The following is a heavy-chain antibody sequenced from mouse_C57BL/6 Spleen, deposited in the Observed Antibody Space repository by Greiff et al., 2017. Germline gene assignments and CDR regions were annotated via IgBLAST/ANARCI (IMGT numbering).Heavy chain of an antibody. Sequence: EVQLQQSGPELVKPGASVKISCKASGYTFTDYYMNWVKQSHGKSLEWIGDINPNNGGTSYNQKFKGKATLTVDKSSSTAYMKLRSLTSEDSAVYYCAKIYYDYDDVWGTGTTVTVSS. CDR1: GYTFTDYY. CDR3: AKIYYDYDDV. J-gene: IGHJ1*03. CDR2: INPNNGGT. V-gene: IGHV1-26*01. D-gene: IGHD2-4*01.